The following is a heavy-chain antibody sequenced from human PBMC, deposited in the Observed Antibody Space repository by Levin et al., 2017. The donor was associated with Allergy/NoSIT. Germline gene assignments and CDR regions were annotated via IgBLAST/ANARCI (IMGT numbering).Heavy chain of an antibody. CDR1: GGSISSGSYY. J-gene: IGHJ3*02. D-gene: IGHD2-15*01. CDR3: ARDTLGYCSGGSCLDI. CDR2: IYTSGST. Sequence: SQTLSLTCTVSGGSISSGSYYWSWIRQPAGKGLEWIGRIYTSGSTNYNPSLKSRVTISVDTSKNQFSLKLSSVTAADTAVYYCARDTLGYCSGGSCLDIWGQGTMVTVSS. V-gene: IGHV4-61*02.